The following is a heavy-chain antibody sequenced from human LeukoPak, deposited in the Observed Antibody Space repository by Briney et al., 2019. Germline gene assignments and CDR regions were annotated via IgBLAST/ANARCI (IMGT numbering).Heavy chain of an antibody. Sequence: PGGSLRLSCAASGFTFSSYSMNWVRQAPGKGLEWVSAISGSGGSTYYADSVKGRFTISRDNSKNTLYLQMNSLRAEDTAVYYCAKGGGVHDSSGYRDYWGQGTLVTVSS. J-gene: IGHJ4*02. CDR3: AKGGGVHDSSGYRDY. CDR2: ISGSGGST. D-gene: IGHD3-22*01. CDR1: GFTFSSYS. V-gene: IGHV3-23*01.